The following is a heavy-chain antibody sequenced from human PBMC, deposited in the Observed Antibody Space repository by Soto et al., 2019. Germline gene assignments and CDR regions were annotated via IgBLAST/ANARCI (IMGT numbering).Heavy chain of an antibody. J-gene: IGHJ4*02. CDR2: IYHTGTT. V-gene: IGHV4-4*02. CDR1: GGSVSSSNL. CDR3: ARSPRSISAGGIDH. Sequence: QVQLQESGPGLVKPSGTLSLTCAVSGGSVSSSNLWTWVRQPPGKGLEWIGEIYHTGTTNYNPSLKSRVTISVDKSKNHFSLKLNSVTAADTAMYYCARSPRSISAGGIDHWGQGILVTVSS. D-gene: IGHD6-13*01.